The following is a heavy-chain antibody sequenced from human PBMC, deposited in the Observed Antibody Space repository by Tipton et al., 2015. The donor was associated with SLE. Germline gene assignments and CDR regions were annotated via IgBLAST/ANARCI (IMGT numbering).Heavy chain of an antibody. CDR2: IYSSGSP. Sequence: TLSLTCTVSDDSISSGSYYWNWIRQPAGKGLEWIGHIYSSGSPNYSPSLRSRATISVDTSKNQFSLMLSSVTAADTAMYYCASHGYYDSRGYSVYWGRGTLVTVSS. CDR3: ASHGYYDSRGYSVY. J-gene: IGHJ4*02. CDR1: DDSISSGSYY. D-gene: IGHD3-22*01. V-gene: IGHV4-61*09.